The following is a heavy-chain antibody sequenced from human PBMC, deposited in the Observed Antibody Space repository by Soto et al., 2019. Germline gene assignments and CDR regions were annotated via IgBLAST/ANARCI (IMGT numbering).Heavy chain of an antibody. CDR3: ARPGYSSNWYWFDP. V-gene: IGHV4-39*01. D-gene: IGHD6-13*01. CDR2: MHYSGST. CDR1: GGSFRSGDYY. J-gene: IGHJ5*02. Sequence: PSETVSLTCTVSGGSFRSGDYYWAWIRQPPNKGLEWIGSMHYSGSTFYNPSLKSRVTISVDTSKNQLSLKLTSVTAADTAVYYCARPGYSSNWYWFDPWGQGTLVTVSS.